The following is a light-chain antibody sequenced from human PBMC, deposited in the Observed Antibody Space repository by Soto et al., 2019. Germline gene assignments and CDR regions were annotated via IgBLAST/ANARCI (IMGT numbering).Light chain of an antibody. CDR1: QSISSW. CDR2: DAS. CDR3: QQYNSYSWT. J-gene: IGKJ1*01. V-gene: IGKV1-5*01. Sequence: DIQMTQSPSTLSASVGDRVTITCRASQSISSWLAWYQQKPGKAPKLLIYDASSLESGVPSRFSGSGSGTEVTLTISSLQPDDFATYYCQQYNSYSWTFGLGTKVEIK.